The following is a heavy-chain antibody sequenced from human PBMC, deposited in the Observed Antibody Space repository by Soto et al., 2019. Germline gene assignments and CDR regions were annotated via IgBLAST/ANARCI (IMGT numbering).Heavy chain of an antibody. V-gene: IGHV3-30*18. CDR2: ITYDGSDT. J-gene: IGHJ4*02. D-gene: IGHD4-4*01. Sequence: QEQLVESGGGVCQPGTSLRLSCGASGFSFSRYGMHWVRQAPGKGLAWVAFITYDGSDTYYVDSVKGRFTVSRHNSKNTCYLPMNSLKPEDTSIYYCAKDSVFEYSFGQHGFDSWGQGTLVTVSS. CDR1: GFSFSRYG. CDR3: AKDSVFEYSFGQHGFDS.